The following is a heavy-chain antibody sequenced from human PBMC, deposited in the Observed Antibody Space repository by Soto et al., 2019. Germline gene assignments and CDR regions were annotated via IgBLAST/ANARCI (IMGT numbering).Heavy chain of an antibody. D-gene: IGHD6-13*01. V-gene: IGHV4-30-4*01. CDR1: GDSINTPHYY. J-gene: IGHJ4*02. CDR2: IYYSGST. Sequence: PSETMSLTCTVSGDSINTPHYYWSWIHQSPGKGLEWIGYIYYSGSTYYNPTLRSRVIISVDTSKNQFSLKLSSVTAADTAVYYCARLGAMGSSSCFDYWGQGTLVTVSS. CDR3: ARLGAMGSSSCFDY.